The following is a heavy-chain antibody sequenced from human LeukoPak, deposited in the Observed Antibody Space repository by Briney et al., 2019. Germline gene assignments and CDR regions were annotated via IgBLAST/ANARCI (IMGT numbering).Heavy chain of an antibody. CDR3: ARDRGYYDRSGYSQPLDY. D-gene: IGHD3-22*01. V-gene: IGHV4-4*07. Sequence: SETLSLTCTVSGGSISSYYWSWIRQPAGKGLEWIGRIYTSGSTNYNPSLKSRVTMSVDTSKNQFSLKLSSVTAADTAVYYCARDRGYYDRSGYSQPLDYWGQGTLVTVSS. CDR1: GGSISSYY. CDR2: IYTSGST. J-gene: IGHJ4*02.